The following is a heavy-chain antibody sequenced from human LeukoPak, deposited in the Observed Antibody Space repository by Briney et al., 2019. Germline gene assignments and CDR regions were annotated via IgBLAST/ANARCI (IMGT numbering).Heavy chain of an antibody. CDR2: IYPGDSDT. V-gene: IGHV5-51*01. CDR3: ASPAFLGDDAFDI. J-gene: IGHJ3*02. D-gene: IGHD3-3*01. Sequence: GESLKISCNGSGYSFTSYWIGWVRQMPGKGLEWMGIIYPGDSDTRYSPSFQGQVTISADKSISTAYLQWSSLKASDTAMYYCASPAFLGDDAFDIWGQGTMVTVSS. CDR1: GYSFTSYW.